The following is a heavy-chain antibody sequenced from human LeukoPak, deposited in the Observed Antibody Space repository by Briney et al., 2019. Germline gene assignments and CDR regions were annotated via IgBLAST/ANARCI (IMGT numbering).Heavy chain of an antibody. V-gene: IGHV4-38-2*02. CDR2: IYHSGST. D-gene: IGHD2-2*01. CDR3: AREGNCSSTSCYAIAIGGNNWFDP. Sequence: SETLSLTCTVSGYSISSGYYWGWIRQPPGKGLEWIGSIYHSGSTYYNPSLKSRVTISVDTSKNQFSLKLSSVTAADTAVYYCAREGNCSSTSCYAIAIGGNNWFDPWGQGTLVTVSS. CDR1: GYSISSGYY. J-gene: IGHJ5*02.